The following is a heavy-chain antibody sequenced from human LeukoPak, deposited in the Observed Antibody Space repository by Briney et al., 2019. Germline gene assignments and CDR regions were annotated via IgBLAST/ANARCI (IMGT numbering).Heavy chain of an antibody. V-gene: IGHV4-30-4*07. CDR3: ARGGEIPIPRYYYYMDV. CDR1: GDSISSGGYS. CDR2: IYNSGTT. D-gene: IGHD3-16*01. Sequence: SETLSLTCVVSGDSISSGGYSWNWIRQPPGKGLEWIGYIYNSGTTSYNPSLKSRVTMSVDTSKNQFSLKLSSVTSADTAVYYCARGGEIPIPRYYYYMDVWGKGTTVTISS. J-gene: IGHJ6*03.